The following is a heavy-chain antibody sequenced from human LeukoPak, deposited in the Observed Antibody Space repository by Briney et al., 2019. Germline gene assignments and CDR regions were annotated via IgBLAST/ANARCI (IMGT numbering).Heavy chain of an antibody. CDR3: AKDGRLVGTTVTANPAY. V-gene: IGHV3-30*18. D-gene: IGHD4-17*01. Sequence: GGSLRLSCAASGFTFSSYGMHWVRQAPGKGLEWVAVISYDGSNKYYEDSVKGRFTISRDNSKNTLYLQMNSLRTEDTAVYYCAKDGRLVGTTVTANPAYWGQGTLVTVSS. CDR2: ISYDGSNK. J-gene: IGHJ4*02. CDR1: GFTFSSYG.